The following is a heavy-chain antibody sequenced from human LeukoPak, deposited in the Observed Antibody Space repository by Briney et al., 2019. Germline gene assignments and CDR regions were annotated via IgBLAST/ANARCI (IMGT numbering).Heavy chain of an antibody. V-gene: IGHV3-30*04. CDR3: ARDPGRFGSSPRY. Sequence: AGGSLRLSCAASGFTFSSYAMHWVRQAPGKGLEWVAVISYDGSNKYYADSVKGRFIISRDNSKNTLSLQMNSLRAEDTAVYYCARDPGRFGSSPRYWGQGTLVTVSS. J-gene: IGHJ4*02. CDR1: GFTFSSYA. CDR2: ISYDGSNK. D-gene: IGHD6-13*01.